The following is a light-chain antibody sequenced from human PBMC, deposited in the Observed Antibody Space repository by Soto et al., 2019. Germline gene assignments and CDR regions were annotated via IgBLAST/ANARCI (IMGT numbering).Light chain of an antibody. CDR1: QTISNY. CDR2: DAS. CDR3: QHGGA. Sequence: EILLTQSPATLSLSAGERATLSCRAGQTISNYLAWYQQKPGQAPRLLIYDASNRATDIPARFSGSGSGTDFTLTISSLEPYDFAVYYCQHGGAFGPGTKVEIK. J-gene: IGKJ3*01. V-gene: IGKV3-11*01.